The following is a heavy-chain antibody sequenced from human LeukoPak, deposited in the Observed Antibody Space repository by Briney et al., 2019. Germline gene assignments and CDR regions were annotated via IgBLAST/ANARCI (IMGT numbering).Heavy chain of an antibody. CDR3: AREKGYYYQDFDY. CDR1: GFTFSSYS. CDR2: TSSSSSYI. J-gene: IGHJ4*02. Sequence: GGSLRLSCAASGFTFSSYSMNWVRQAPGKGLEWVSSTSSSSSYIYYADSVKGRFTISRDNAKNSLYLQMNSLRAEDTAVCFCAREKGYYYQDFDYWGQGTLVTVSS. V-gene: IGHV3-21*01. D-gene: IGHD3-22*01.